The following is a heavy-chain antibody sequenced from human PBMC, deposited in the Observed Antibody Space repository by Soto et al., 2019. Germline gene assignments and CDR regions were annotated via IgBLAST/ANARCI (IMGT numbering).Heavy chain of an antibody. CDR1: GGSISSGGYY. CDR2: IYRSGST. CDR3: ARERPDGARLDP. V-gene: IGHV4-30-4*01. Sequence: QVQLQESGPGLVKPSQTLSLTCTVSGGSISSGGYYWSWIRQPPGKGLGWIGYIYRSGSTYCNPSLKSRVTISVDTSTNQFSLKMSSVSAADTAVYYCARERPDGARLDPWGHGTLVTVSS. D-gene: IGHD6-6*01. J-gene: IGHJ5*02.